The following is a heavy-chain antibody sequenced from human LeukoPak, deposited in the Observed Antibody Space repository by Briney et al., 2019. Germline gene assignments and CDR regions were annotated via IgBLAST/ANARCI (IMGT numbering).Heavy chain of an antibody. J-gene: IGHJ4*02. CDR2: IYPGDSDT. D-gene: IGHD2-2*01. V-gene: IGHV5-51*01. Sequence: GESLKISCKGSGYSFTSYWIGWVRQMPGKGLEWMGIIYPGDSDTRYSPSFQGQVTISADKSISTAYLQWSSLKASDTAMYYCARQSDCSSTSCPGDYWGQGTLVTVSS. CDR1: GYSFTSYW. CDR3: ARQSDCSSTSCPGDY.